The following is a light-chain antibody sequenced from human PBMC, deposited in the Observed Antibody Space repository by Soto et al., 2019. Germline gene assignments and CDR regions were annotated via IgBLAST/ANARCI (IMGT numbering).Light chain of an antibody. CDR1: ISNIGSNH. J-gene: IGLJ1*01. CDR3: ATWDDRLSGRGV. Sequence: QSVLTQPPSASGTPGQRVTISCSGTISNIGSNHVYWYQQLPGMAPTLLIYRNNQRPSGVPDRFSGSKSGTSASLAISGLRSEDEADYYCATWDDRLSGRGVFGTGTKVTV. V-gene: IGLV1-47*01. CDR2: RNN.